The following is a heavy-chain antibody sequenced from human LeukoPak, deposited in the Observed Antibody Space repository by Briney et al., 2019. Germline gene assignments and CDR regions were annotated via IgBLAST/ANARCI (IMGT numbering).Heavy chain of an antibody. V-gene: IGHV1-2*02. Sequence: GASVKVSCKASGYTFTGYYMHWVRQAPGQGLEWMGWINPNSGGTNYAQKFQGRVTMTRDTSISTAYMELSRLRSDDTAVYYCARVSISIAMVRGAKGYYYYMDVWGKGTTVTVSS. CDR1: GYTFTGYY. CDR2: INPNSGGT. D-gene: IGHD3-10*01. CDR3: ARVSISIAMVRGAKGYYYYMDV. J-gene: IGHJ6*03.